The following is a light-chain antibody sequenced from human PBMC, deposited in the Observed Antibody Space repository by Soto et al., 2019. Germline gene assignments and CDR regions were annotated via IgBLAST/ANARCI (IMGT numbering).Light chain of an antibody. Sequence: DIVMTQSPATLSVAPGERVTFSCRASQGVSRKLAWYQHKPGQAPRLLISGASTGATGIPARFSGSGSGTEFTLNISSLQTEDCAIYFCQQYHTWPITFGGGNKVEIK. CDR2: GAS. J-gene: IGKJ4*02. V-gene: IGKV3-15*01. CDR3: QQYHTWPIT. CDR1: QGVSRK.